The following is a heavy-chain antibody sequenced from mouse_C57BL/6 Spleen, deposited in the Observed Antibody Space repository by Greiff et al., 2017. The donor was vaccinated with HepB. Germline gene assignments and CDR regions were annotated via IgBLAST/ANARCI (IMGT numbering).Heavy chain of an antibody. CDR1: GYTFTSYW. V-gene: IGHV1-69*01. D-gene: IGHD2-4*01. CDR3: ARGIYYDYGERDSYAMDY. J-gene: IGHJ4*01. CDR2: IDPSDSYT. Sequence: VQLQQPGAELVMPGASVKLSCKASGYTFTSYWMHWVKQRPGQGLEWIGEIDPSDSYTNYNQKFKGKSTLTVDKSSSTAYMQLSSLTSEDSAVYYCARGIYYDYGERDSYAMDYWGQGTSVTVSS.